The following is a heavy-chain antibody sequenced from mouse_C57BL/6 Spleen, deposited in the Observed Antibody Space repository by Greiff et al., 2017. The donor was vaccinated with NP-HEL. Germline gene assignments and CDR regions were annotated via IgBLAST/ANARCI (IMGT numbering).Heavy chain of an antibody. CDR3: ARSITTVVATNYAMDY. V-gene: IGHV1-81*01. D-gene: IGHD1-1*01. CDR1: GYTFTSYG. J-gene: IGHJ4*01. CDR2: IYPRSGNT. Sequence: VMLVESGAELARPGASVKLSCKASGYTFTSYGISWVKQRTGQGLEWIGEIYPRSGNTYYNEKFKGKATLTADKSSSTAYMELRILTSEDSAVYFCARSITTVVATNYAMDYWGQGTSVTVSS.